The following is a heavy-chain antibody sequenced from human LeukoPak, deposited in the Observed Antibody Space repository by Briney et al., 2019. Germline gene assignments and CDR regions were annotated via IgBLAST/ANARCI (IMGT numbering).Heavy chain of an antibody. D-gene: IGHD3-10*01. V-gene: IGHV3-23*01. CDR1: GFTFSSYA. J-gene: IGHJ4*02. Sequence: GGSLRLSCAASGFTFSSYAMSWVRQAPGKGPEWVSAISGSGGSTYYADSVKGRFTISRDNSKNTLYLQMNSLRAEDTAVYYCAKTVAILWFGEFMYYFDYWGQGTLVTVSS. CDR2: ISGSGGST. CDR3: AKTVAILWFGEFMYYFDY.